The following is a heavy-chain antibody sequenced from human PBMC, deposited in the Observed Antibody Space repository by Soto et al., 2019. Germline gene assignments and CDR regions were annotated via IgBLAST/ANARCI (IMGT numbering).Heavy chain of an antibody. V-gene: IGHV1-2*02. CDR3: ARAYSGSGSPKF. J-gene: IGHJ4*02. CDR1: GYTFTANY. CDR2: INPKSGGT. D-gene: IGHD3-10*01. Sequence: ASVKVSCKASGYTFTANYLHWVRQAPGQGLEWMGWINPKSGGTDSAQKFQGRVIMTRDTAISTAYMELRGLRSDDTAVYYCARAYSGSGSPKFWGQGTLVTVSS.